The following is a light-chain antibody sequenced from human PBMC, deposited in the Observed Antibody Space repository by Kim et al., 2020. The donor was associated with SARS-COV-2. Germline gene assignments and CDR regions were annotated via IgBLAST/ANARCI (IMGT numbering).Light chain of an antibody. J-gene: IGLJ1*01. CDR1: SLRSYY. CDR2: GKN. CDR3: NSRDSSGNHP. Sequence: VALGQTVRITCQGDSLRSYYASWYQQKPGQAPVLVIYGKNNRPSGIPDRFSGSGSGNTASLTITGAQAEDEADYYCNSRDSSGNHPFGTGTKVTVL. V-gene: IGLV3-19*01.